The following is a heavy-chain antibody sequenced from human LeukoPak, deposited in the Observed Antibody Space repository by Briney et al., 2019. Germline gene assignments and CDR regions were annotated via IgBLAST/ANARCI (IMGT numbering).Heavy chain of an antibody. D-gene: IGHD2-15*01. CDR2: IYTSGTT. CDR1: GGSISSYY. J-gene: IGHJ4*02. Sequence: NPSETLSLTCAVSGGSISSYYWSWIRQPAGKGLEWIGRIYTSGTTNYNPSLKSRVTMSVDTSKNQFSLNLNSVTAADTAVYYCVRTSPRAATFDYWGQGTLVTVSS. CDR3: VRTSPRAATFDY. V-gene: IGHV4-4*07.